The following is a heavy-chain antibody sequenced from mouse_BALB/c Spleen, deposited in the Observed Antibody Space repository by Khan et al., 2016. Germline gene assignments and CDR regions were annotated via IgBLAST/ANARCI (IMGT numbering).Heavy chain of an antibody. CDR1: GFDFSRYW. Sequence: EVQRQEEGGGLGQPGGSLKLSCAASGFDFSRYWMSWVRQAPGKGLEWIGEINPDSSTINYTPSLKDKFIISRDNAKNTLYLQMSKVRSEDTALYYCARLYYYGSSDYWGQGTTLTVSS. CDR2: INPDSSTI. D-gene: IGHD1-1*01. V-gene: IGHV4-1*02. J-gene: IGHJ2*01. CDR3: ARLYYYGSSDY.